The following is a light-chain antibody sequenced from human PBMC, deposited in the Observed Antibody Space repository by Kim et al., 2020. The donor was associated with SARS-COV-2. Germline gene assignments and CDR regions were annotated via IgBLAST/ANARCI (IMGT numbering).Light chain of an antibody. Sequence: SYELTQPPSVSVSPGQTASITCSGDKLENKYACWYQQKPGQSPVLVIYQDSKRPSGIPERFSGSNSGNTATLTISGTQAMDEADYYCQAWDSSVVFGGGTKVTVL. CDR1: KLENKY. V-gene: IGLV3-1*01. CDR2: QDS. J-gene: IGLJ2*01. CDR3: QAWDSSVV.